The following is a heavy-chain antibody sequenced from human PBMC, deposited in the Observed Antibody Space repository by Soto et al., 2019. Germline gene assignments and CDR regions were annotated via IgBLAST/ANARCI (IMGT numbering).Heavy chain of an antibody. CDR3: VRERCPFDASDI. V-gene: IGHV3-33*01. D-gene: IGHD2-8*01. J-gene: IGHJ3*02. CDR2: IWANRINK. Sequence: GGALTVLSAPAGFPVTTYGMHRIRQAPGKGLEWVAVIWANRINKYYTDSVRRRFTISRDNSNNSLDLQMTYLRAEDTALYYGVRERCPFDASDI. CDR1: GFPVTTYG.